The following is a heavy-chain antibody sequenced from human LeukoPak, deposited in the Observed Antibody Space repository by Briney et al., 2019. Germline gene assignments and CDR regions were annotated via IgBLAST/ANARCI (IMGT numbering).Heavy chain of an antibody. CDR3: TRVPSGSYFDY. D-gene: IGHD1-26*01. CDR1: GFTFGDYA. CDR2: IRSKAYGGTT. J-gene: IGHJ4*02. Sequence: GGSLRLSCTASGFTFGDYAMSWVRQAPGKGLEWVGFIRSKAYGGTTEYAASVKGGFTISRDDSKSIAYLQMNSLKTEDTAMYYCTRVPSGSYFDYWGQGTLVTVSS. V-gene: IGHV3-49*04.